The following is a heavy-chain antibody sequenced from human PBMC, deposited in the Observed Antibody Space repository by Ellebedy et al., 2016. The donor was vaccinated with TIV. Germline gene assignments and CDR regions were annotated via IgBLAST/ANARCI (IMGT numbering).Heavy chain of an antibody. Sequence: GGSLRLSCTTSGFSFGDYALTWFRQAPGKGLEWVGFIRNQASGGTAEYAASVKGRFTISRDDSKRIAYLQMNSLKTEDTAVYYCARVAMTSGSYFWGRGILVTVSS. CDR1: GFSFGDYA. CDR2: IRNQASGGTA. CDR3: ARVAMTSGSYF. D-gene: IGHD1-26*01. J-gene: IGHJ4*02. V-gene: IGHV3-49*03.